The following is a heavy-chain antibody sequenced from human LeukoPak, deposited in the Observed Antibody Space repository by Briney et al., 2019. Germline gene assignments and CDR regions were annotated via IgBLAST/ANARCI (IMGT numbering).Heavy chain of an antibody. CDR3: ARGRYSSSWFRFPWFDP. Sequence: PSETLSLTCAVYGGSFSGYYWSWIRQPPGKGLKWIGEINHSGSTNYNPSLKSRVTISVDTSTNQFSLKLSSVTAADTAVYYCARGRYSSSWFRFPWFDPWGQGTLVTVSS. CDR1: GGSFSGYY. D-gene: IGHD6-13*01. CDR2: INHSGST. V-gene: IGHV4-34*01. J-gene: IGHJ5*02.